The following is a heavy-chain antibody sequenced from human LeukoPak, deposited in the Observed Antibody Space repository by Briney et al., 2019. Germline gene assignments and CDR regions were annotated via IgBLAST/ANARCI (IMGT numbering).Heavy chain of an antibody. V-gene: IGHV1-18*01. J-gene: IGHJ3*02. D-gene: IGHD1-14*01. CDR1: GYPFTNYG. CDR2: ISGSSGNT. CDR3: ARQSFVPNRSPDDALDI. Sequence: ASVKVSCKASGYPFTNYGIAWVRQAPGQGLECMGWISGSSGNTVYAQKVQDRVTMTTDTSTSTAFMELRSLRSDDTAVYYRARQSFVPNRSPDDALDIWGQGTMVTVSS.